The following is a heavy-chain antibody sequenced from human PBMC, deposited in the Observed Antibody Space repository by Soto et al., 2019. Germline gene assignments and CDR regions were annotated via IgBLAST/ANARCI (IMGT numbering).Heavy chain of an antibody. J-gene: IGHJ6*02. CDR3: ARGGMGYMKQWLVRSHYGMDV. Sequence: TSETLSLTCAVYGGSFSGYYWGWIRQPPGKGLEWIGEINHSGSTNYNPSLKSRVTISVDTSKNQFSLKLSSVTAADTAVYYCARGGMGYMKQWLVRSHYGMDVWGQGTTVTVSS. CDR1: GGSFSGYY. CDR2: INHSGST. D-gene: IGHD6-19*01. V-gene: IGHV4-34*01.